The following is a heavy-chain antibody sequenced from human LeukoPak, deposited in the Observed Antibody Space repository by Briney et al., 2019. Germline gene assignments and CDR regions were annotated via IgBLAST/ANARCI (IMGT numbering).Heavy chain of an antibody. CDR2: IWYDGSNK. V-gene: IGHV3-33*01. J-gene: IGHJ3*02. CDR1: GLTFGSYG. CDR3: AREDEIDAFDI. Sequence: GRSLRLSCAASGLTFGSYGMHWVRQAPGKGLEWVAVIWYDGSNKYYADSVKGRFTISRDNSKNTLDLQMNSLRAADTAVYYCAREDEIDAFDIWGQGTMVTVSS.